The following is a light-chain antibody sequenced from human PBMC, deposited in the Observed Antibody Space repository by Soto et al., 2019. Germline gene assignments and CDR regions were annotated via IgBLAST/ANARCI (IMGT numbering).Light chain of an antibody. CDR1: QSVSSN. Sequence: EIVLTQSPGTLSLSPGERATLPCRASQSVSSNLAWYQQKPGQAPRLLIYAVSTRATGIPARFSGSGSGTEFTLTINSLQSEDFAVYYCQQYNNWPPTWTFGQGTKVDIK. V-gene: IGKV3-15*01. CDR3: QQYNNWPPTWT. J-gene: IGKJ1*01. CDR2: AVS.